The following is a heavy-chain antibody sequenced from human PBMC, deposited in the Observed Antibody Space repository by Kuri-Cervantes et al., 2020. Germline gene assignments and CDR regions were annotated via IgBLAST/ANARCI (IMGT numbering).Heavy chain of an antibody. CDR1: GFTFDDYA. V-gene: IGHV3-30*18. CDR2: ISYDGSYK. CDR3: AKDLDGWLQLNYGMDV. Sequence: GESLKISCAASGFTFDDYAMHLVRQAPGKGLELVAVISYDGSYKYYAGSVKGRFNISRDNSKNTLYLQMNSLRAEDTAVYYCAKDLDGWLQLNYGMDVWGQGTTVTVSS. D-gene: IGHD5-24*01. J-gene: IGHJ6*02.